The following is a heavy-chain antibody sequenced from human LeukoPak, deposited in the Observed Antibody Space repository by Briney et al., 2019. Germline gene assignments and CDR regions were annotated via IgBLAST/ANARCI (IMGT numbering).Heavy chain of an antibody. CDR3: ARVSTGGRYDY. J-gene: IGHJ4*02. CDR1: DGSISSYY. CDR2: IFSTGRT. Sequence: PSETLSRNSTVSDGSISSYYWSWIRQPAGHGLEWIGRIFSTGRTNYNHSLKRRATMSEDTSKNQLSLQLSSVTAVDTAVYYRARVSTGGRYDYWGQGTLVTVSS. D-gene: IGHD1-14*01. V-gene: IGHV4-4*07.